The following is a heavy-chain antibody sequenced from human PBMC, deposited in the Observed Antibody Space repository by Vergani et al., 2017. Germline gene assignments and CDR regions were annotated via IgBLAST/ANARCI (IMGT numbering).Heavy chain of an antibody. CDR2: INTNTGDP. J-gene: IGHJ3*02. CDR1: GYTFTSYA. D-gene: IGHD1-26*01. V-gene: IGHV7-4-1*02. CDR3: ARASTIVGSPLDAVDI. Sequence: VQLVQSGSELKKPGDSVKVSCKASGYTFTSYAMNWVRQAPGQGLEWMGWINTNTGDPTYAQGFTGRFVLSLDTSVSTSYLQISSLKDEDTAVYYCARASTIVGSPLDAVDIWGQGTMVTVSS.